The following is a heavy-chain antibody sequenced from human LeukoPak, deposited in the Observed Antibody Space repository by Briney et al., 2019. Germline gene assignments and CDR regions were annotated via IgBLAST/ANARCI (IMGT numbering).Heavy chain of an antibody. CDR3: ASGGSYADFYYYMGV. Sequence: GGSLRLSCAASGFTFSHYWMHWVRHAPGKGLVWVSRINSDGGSTSYADSVKGRFTISRDNAKNTLYLQMNSLRAEDTAVYYCASGGSYADFYYYMGVWGRGSTVTVSS. J-gene: IGHJ6*03. CDR2: INSDGGST. CDR1: GFTFSHYW. V-gene: IGHV3-74*01. D-gene: IGHD3-16*01.